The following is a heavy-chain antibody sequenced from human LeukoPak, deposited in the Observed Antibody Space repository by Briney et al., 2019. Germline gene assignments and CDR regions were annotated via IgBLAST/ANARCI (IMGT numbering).Heavy chain of an antibody. V-gene: IGHV3-11*01. Sequence: GGSLRLSCAASGFTFSDYYMSWIRQAPGKGLEWVSYISSSGSTIYYADSVKGRFTISRDNAKNSLYLQMNSLRAEDTAVYYCAKLTSYIYCSSTSCWVDYWGQGTLVTVSS. CDR2: ISSSGSTI. CDR1: GFTFSDYY. CDR3: AKLTSYIYCSSTSCWVDY. D-gene: IGHD2-2*01. J-gene: IGHJ4*02.